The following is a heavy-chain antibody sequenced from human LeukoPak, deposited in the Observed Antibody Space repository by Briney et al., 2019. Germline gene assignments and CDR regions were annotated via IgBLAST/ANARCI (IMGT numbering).Heavy chain of an antibody. CDR3: AKGSYNWNDAGAFDI. V-gene: IGHV3-23*01. Sequence: PGGSLRLSRAAPGFTFSSYAMSWVRQAPGKGLEWVSAISGSGGSTYYADSVKGRFTISRDNSKNTLYLQMNSLRAEDTAVYYCAKGSYNWNDAGAFDIWGQGTMVTVSS. D-gene: IGHD1-1*01. CDR1: GFTFSSYA. J-gene: IGHJ3*02. CDR2: ISGSGGST.